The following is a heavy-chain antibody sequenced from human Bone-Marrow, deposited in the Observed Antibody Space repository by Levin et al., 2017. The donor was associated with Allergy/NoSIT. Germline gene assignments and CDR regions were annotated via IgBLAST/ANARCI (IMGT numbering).Heavy chain of an antibody. V-gene: IGHV3-23*01. D-gene: IGHD2-21*01. Sequence: PGGSLRLSCAASGFTFSAYAMSWVRQAPGKGLEWLSGISATGGSTYYADSVKGRFTVSRDNSKNTLFLQMNTLRAEDTAVYYCAKFFGAVIAPGDWFDPWGRGSLVTVSS. CDR2: ISATGGST. CDR1: GFTFSAYA. CDR3: AKFFGAVIAPGDWFDP. J-gene: IGHJ5*02.